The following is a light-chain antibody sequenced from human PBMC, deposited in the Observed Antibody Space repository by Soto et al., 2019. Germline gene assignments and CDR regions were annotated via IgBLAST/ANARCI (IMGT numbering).Light chain of an antibody. CDR3: QTWVTGIVV. Sequence: QPALTQSPSASASLGASVKLTCTLSSGHSSYAIAWHQQQPEKGPRYLMNLNIDGSHSKGDGIPDRFSGSSSGAERYLTISSLQSEDEADYYCQTWVTGIVVFGGGTKLTVL. J-gene: IGLJ2*01. V-gene: IGLV4-69*01. CDR2: LNIDGSH. CDR1: SGHSSYA.